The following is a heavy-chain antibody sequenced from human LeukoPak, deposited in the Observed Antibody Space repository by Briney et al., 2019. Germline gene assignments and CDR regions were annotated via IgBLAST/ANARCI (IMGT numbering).Heavy chain of an antibody. V-gene: IGHV1-24*01. Sequence: ASVKVSCKASGGTFSSYAISWVRQAPGKGLEWMGGFDPEDGETIYAQKFQGRVTMTEDTSTDTAYMELSSLRSEDTAVYYCATESSYDTYYFDYWGQGTLVTVSS. D-gene: IGHD3-16*01. CDR2: FDPEDGET. CDR3: ATESSYDTYYFDY. CDR1: GGTFSSYA. J-gene: IGHJ4*02.